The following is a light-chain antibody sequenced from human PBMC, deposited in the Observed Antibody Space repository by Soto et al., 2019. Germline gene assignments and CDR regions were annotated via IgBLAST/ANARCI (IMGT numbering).Light chain of an antibody. CDR3: QQRSNWPLT. J-gene: IGKJ4*01. Sequence: EVVMTQSPATLSVSPGERATLSCRASQSVNANLAWYQQKPGQAPRLLIHGASNRATGIPARFSGSGFGTEFILTISSLEPEDFAVYYCQQRSNWPLTFGGGTKVEIK. V-gene: IGKV3-15*01. CDR2: GAS. CDR1: QSVNAN.